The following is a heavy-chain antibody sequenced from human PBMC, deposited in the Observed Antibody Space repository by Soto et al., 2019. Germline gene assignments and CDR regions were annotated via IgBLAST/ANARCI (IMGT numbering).Heavy chain of an antibody. D-gene: IGHD1-26*01. CDR1: AYSFTSYG. CDR3: ARGGSGSYSAFDY. J-gene: IGHJ4*02. Sequence: QVPLVQSGVEVKKPGASVKVSCKASAYSFTSYGIDWVRQAPGQGLEWMGWISGYNGHTNYAQKLQGRVIMTTDTSTSTAYMELRSLRSDDTAVYYCARGGSGSYSAFDYWGQGPWSPSPQ. V-gene: IGHV1-18*01. CDR2: ISGYNGHT.